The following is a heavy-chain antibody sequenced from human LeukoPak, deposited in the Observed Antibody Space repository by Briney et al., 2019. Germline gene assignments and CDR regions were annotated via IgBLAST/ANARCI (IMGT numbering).Heavy chain of an antibody. CDR2: IIPIFGTA. D-gene: IGHD4-17*01. CDR1: GGTFSSYA. Sequence: ASVKVSCKASGGTFSSYAISWVRQAPGQGLEWMGGIIPIFGTANYAQKFQGRVTITTDESTSTAYMELSSLRSEDTAVYYCARVLDTVTGGGYFDYWGQGTLVTVSS. CDR3: ARVLDTVTGGGYFDY. J-gene: IGHJ4*02. V-gene: IGHV1-69*05.